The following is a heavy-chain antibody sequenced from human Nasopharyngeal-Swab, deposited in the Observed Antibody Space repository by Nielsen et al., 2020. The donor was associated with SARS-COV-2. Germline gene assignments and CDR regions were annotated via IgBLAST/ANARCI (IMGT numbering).Heavy chain of an antibody. J-gene: IGHJ4*02. D-gene: IGHD2-15*01. Sequence: GGSLRLSCAASGFTFSVYWIHWVRQAPGKGRVYVAGINADGSDKRYADSVKGRFTISRDNAKSTAFLEMNSLSADETAVYYCTRGSNLVVAVADYWGQGTLVTVSS. V-gene: IGHV3-74*01. CDR3: TRGSNLVVAVADY. CDR2: INADGSDK. CDR1: GFTFSVYW.